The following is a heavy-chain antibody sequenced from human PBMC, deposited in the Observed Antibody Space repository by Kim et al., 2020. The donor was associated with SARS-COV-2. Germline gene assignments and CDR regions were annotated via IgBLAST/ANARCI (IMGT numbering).Heavy chain of an antibody. D-gene: IGHD5-12*01. CDR1: GFTFSDYY. J-gene: IGHJ4*02. V-gene: IGHV3-11*04. CDR2: ISSSGSTI. CDR3: ARDSPIARRDGYNLFY. Sequence: GGSLRLSCAASGFTFSDYYMSWIRQAPGKGLEWVSYISSSGSTIYYADSVKGRFTISRDNAKNSLYLQMNSLRAEDTAVYYCARDSPIARRDGYNLFYWGQGTLVTVSS.